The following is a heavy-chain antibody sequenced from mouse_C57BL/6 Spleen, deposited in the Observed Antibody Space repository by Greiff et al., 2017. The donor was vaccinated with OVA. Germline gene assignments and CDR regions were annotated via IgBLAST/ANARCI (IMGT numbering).Heavy chain of an antibody. CDR2: ISYDGSN. Sequence: DVQLVESGPGLVKPSQSLSLTCSVTGYSITSGYYWNWIRQFPGNKLEWMGYISYDGSNNYNPSLKNRISITRDTSKNQFFLKLNSVTTEDTATYYCARELDYGSRHFDYWGQGTTLTVSS. D-gene: IGHD1-1*01. V-gene: IGHV3-6*01. CDR3: ARELDYGSRHFDY. CDR1: GYSITSGYY. J-gene: IGHJ2*01.